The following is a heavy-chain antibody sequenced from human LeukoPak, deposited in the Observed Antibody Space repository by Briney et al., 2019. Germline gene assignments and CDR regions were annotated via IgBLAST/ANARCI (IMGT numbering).Heavy chain of an antibody. J-gene: IGHJ5*02. CDR1: GGSISSSGYY. V-gene: IGHV4-39*06. CDR3: ARDWGYYGSGSYLGKNWFDP. Sequence: PSETLSLTCTVSGGSISSSGYYWGWIRQPPGKGLEWIGSIYYSGSTYYNPSLKSRVTISVDTSKNQFPLKLSSVTAADTAVYYCARDWGYYGSGSYLGKNWFDPWGQGTLVTVSS. D-gene: IGHD3-10*01. CDR2: IYYSGST.